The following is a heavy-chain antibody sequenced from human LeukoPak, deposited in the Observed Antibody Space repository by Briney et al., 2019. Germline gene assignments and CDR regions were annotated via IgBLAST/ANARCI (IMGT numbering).Heavy chain of an antibody. D-gene: IGHD1-26*01. CDR1: GGSISSYY. CDR2: IYYSGTT. Sequence: SETLSLTCTVSGGSISSYYWSWIRQPPGKGLEWIGYIYYSGTTNYNPSLKSRVTISIDTSKNQFSLKLSSVTAADTAVYYCARVGATYDAFDIWGQGTMVTVSS. J-gene: IGHJ3*02. V-gene: IGHV4-59*01. CDR3: ARVGATYDAFDI.